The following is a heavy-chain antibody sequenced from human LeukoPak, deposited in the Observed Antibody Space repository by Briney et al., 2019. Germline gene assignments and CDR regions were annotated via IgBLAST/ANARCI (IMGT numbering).Heavy chain of an antibody. CDR1: GFTFSSYE. D-gene: IGHD1-14*01. CDR2: ISSSGSTI. Sequence: GGSLRLSCAASGFTFSSYEMNWVRQAPGKGLEWVSYISSSGSTIYYADSVKGRFTISRDNAKNSLCLQMNSLRAEDTAVYYCGRRYYYYMDVWGKGTTVTVSS. V-gene: IGHV3-48*03. CDR3: GRRYYYYMDV. J-gene: IGHJ6*03.